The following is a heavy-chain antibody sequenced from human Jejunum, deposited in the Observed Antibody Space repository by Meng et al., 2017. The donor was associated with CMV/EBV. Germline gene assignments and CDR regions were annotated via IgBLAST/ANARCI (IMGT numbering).Heavy chain of an antibody. J-gene: IGHJ3*02. Sequence: AASGITFNSYVRAWVRQAQGKGLEWVSYISGSGGSTYYADSVKGRFTIYRDNSKNTLYLKMNSLRAEDTAVYYCAAYSDWYKGFDIWGQGTMVTVSS. CDR1: GITFNSYV. D-gene: IGHD6-19*01. V-gene: IGHV3-23*01. CDR3: AAYSDWYKGFDI. CDR2: ISGSGGST.